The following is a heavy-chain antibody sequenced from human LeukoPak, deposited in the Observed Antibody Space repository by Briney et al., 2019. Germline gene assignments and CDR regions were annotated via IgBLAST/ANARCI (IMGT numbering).Heavy chain of an antibody. V-gene: IGHV4-59*01. CDR3: ACLTTADAFDI. CDR2: IYYSGST. J-gene: IGHJ3*02. Sequence: SETLSLTCTVSGGSISSYYWSWIRQPPGKGLEWIGYIYYSGSTYYNPSLRSRVPISVDTSKNQFSLRLSSVTAADTAVYYCACLTTADAFDIWGQGTMVTVSS. D-gene: IGHD3-22*01. CDR1: GGSISSYY.